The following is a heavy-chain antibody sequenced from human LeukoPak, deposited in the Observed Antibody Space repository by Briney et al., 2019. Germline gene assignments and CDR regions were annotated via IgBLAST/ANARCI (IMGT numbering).Heavy chain of an antibody. V-gene: IGHV4-39*01. CDR1: GVSISSSGYY. CDR3: SRLYCTTSSCGRFDP. J-gene: IGHJ5*02. CDR2: LYYSGST. Sequence: PSETLSLTCTVSGVSISSSGYYWAWIRQPPGKGLEWIGTLYYSGSTYFKPALKSRVTISVDTPKNQFSLKLTSVTAADTAVYYCSRLYCTTSSCGRFDPWGQGTLVTVSS. D-gene: IGHD2-2*01.